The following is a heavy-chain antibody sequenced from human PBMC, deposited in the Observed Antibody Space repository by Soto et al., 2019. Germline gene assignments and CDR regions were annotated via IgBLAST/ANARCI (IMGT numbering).Heavy chain of an antibody. CDR2: ISADITYT. J-gene: IGHJ3*02. Sequence: GGSLRLSCAASGFTFSSYAMNWVRQAPEKGLEWVSTISADITYTYYADAVRGRFTVSRDNSKNTVYLHMNSLRADDTAVYYCANQNTAKRAFDIWGQGTMVTVSS. D-gene: IGHD2-21*02. CDR1: GFTFSSYA. CDR3: ANQNTAKRAFDI. V-gene: IGHV3-23*01.